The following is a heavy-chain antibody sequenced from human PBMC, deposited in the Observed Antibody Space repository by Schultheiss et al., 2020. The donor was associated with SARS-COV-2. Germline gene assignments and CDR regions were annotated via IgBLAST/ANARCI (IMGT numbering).Heavy chain of an antibody. CDR1: GYSISSGYY. J-gene: IGHJ4*02. CDR2: IYHSGST. V-gene: IGHV4-38-2*01. CDR3: ARVHYDILTGYGPSYYFDY. Sequence: SETLSLTCAVSGYSISSGYYWGWIRQPPGKGLEWIGSIYHSGSTYYNPSLKSRVTISVDTSKNQFSLKLSSVTAADTAVYYCARVHYDILTGYGPSYYFDYWGQGTLVTVSS. D-gene: IGHD3-9*01.